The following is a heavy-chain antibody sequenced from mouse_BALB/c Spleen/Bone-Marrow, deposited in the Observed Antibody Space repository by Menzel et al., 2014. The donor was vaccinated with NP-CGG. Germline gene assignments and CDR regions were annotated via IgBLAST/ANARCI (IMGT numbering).Heavy chain of an antibody. CDR2: INPYNGDS. CDR1: GYSFTGYF. D-gene: IGHD1-1*01. V-gene: IGHV1-20*02. Sequence: VQLQQPGPELVKPGASVKISCKASGYSFTGYFMNWVIQSHGKSLEWIGRINPYNGDSFYNQKFKGKATLTVDKSSSTAHMELRSLASEDSAAYYCARVTTDWYFDVWGAGTTVTVSS. CDR3: ARVTTDWYFDV. J-gene: IGHJ1*01.